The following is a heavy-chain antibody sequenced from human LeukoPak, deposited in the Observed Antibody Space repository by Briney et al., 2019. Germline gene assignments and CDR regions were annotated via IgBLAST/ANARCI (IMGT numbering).Heavy chain of an antibody. Sequence: EGSLRLSCAASGFTFSSYWMHWVRQAPGKGLVWVSRINTDGSSTTYADSVKGRFTISRDNAKNSLYLQMNSLRAEDTAVYYCASTTVTTCDYWAREPWSPSPQ. D-gene: IGHD4-17*01. CDR1: GFTFSSYW. CDR3: ASTTVTTCDY. V-gene: IGHV3-74*01. CDR2: INTDGSST. J-gene: IGHJ4*02.